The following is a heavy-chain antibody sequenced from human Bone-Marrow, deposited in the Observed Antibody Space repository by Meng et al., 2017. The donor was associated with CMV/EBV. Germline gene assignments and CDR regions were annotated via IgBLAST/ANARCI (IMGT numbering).Heavy chain of an antibody. V-gene: IGHV1-8*02. Sequence: ASVKVSCKASGYTFTGYDMHWVRQAPGQGLEWMGWMNPNSGNTGYAQKFQGRVTMTRNTSISTAHMELSSLRSEDTAVYYCARGLAASNWGQGTLVTVSS. CDR1: GYTFTGYD. D-gene: IGHD6-25*01. J-gene: IGHJ4*02. CDR2: MNPNSGNT. CDR3: ARGLAASN.